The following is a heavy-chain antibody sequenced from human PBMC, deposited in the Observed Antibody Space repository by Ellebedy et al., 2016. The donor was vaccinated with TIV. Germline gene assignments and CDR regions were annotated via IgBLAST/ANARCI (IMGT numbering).Heavy chain of an antibody. CDR1: GHSFSNYW. Sequence: GESLKISCKGSGHSFSNYWIACVRQLPGKGSSGKGIIYPSDSDTRYSPSLQGQVTISADRSINTAYLQWSSLKASDTAIYYCARQGSDGMDVWGQGTTVTVS. J-gene: IGHJ6*02. D-gene: IGHD2-15*01. CDR3: ARQGSDGMDV. V-gene: IGHV5-51*01. CDR2: IYPSDSDT.